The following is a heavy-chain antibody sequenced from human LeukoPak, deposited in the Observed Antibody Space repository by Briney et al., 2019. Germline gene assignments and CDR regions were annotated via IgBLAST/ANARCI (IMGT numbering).Heavy chain of an antibody. Sequence: GGSLRLSCEASGFTFGSFAMYWVRQAPGKGLDWIAGVFGSGGSPHYADSVKGRFTISRDNSKNTVYLQINSLRAEDTAVYYCGKTTAGYSSGQKPAWPVDYWGQGTLVTVSS. D-gene: IGHD5-18*01. J-gene: IGHJ4*02. CDR3: GKTTAGYSSGQKPAWPVDY. CDR2: VFGSGGSP. CDR1: GFTFGSFA. V-gene: IGHV3-23*01.